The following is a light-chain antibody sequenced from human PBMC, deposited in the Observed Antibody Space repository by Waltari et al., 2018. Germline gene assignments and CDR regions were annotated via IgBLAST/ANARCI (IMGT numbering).Light chain of an antibody. J-gene: IGLJ2*01. CDR3: AAWDDSLNALV. CDR1: SSNIGSNT. CDR2: SNN. Sequence: QSVLTQPPSASGTPGQRVTISCSGSSSNIGSNTVNWYQQLPGTAPKLLIYSNNQRPSGVPGRFSGSKSGTSASLAISGLQSEDEADYYCAAWDDSLNALVFGGGTKLTVL. V-gene: IGLV1-44*01.